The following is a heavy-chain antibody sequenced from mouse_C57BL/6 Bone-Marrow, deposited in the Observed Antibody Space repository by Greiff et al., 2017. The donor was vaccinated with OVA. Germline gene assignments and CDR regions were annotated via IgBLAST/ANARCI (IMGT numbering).Heavy chain of an antibody. CDR3: ARVGTHYSNRWFAY. CDR1: GYTFTSYW. J-gene: IGHJ3*01. V-gene: IGHV1-50*01. Sequence: QVQLQQPGAELVKPGASVKLSCKASGYTFTSYWMQWVKQRPGQGLEWIGEIDPSDSYTNYNQKFKGKATLTVDTSSSTAYMQLSSLTSEDSAVYYCARVGTHYSNRWFAYWGQGTLVTVSA. CDR2: IDPSDSYT. D-gene: IGHD2-5*01.